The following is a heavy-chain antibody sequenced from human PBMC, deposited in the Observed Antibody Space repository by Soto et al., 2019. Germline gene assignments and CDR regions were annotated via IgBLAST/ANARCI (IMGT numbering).Heavy chain of an antibody. V-gene: IGHV4-34*01. CDR1: GGSFSGYH. D-gene: IGHD4-4*01. Sequence: QVQLQQWGAGLLKPSETLSLTCAVSGGSFSGYHWTWIRQPPGRGLDWIGEITHRGSPNYNPSLKTRVTISIDTSKNQYSLNLRSVTAAYTAVYYCARIPGSDYSDPHDFWGQGNLVTVSS. CDR2: ITHRGSP. J-gene: IGHJ4*02. CDR3: ARIPGSDYSDPHDF.